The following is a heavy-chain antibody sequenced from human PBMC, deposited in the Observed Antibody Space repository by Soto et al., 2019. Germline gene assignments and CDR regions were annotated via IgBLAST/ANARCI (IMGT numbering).Heavy chain of an antibody. V-gene: IGHV1-2*02. CDR1: GYTFTGYY. CDR3: ARESNFGWCSLWFDP. D-gene: IGHD3-9*01. Sequence: SVKVSCKASGYTFTGYYMHWVRQAPGQGLEWMGWINPNSGGTNYAQKFQGRVTMTRDTSISTAYMELSRLRSDDTAVYYCARESNFGWCSLWFDPWGHGTLVTVSS. CDR2: INPNSGGT. J-gene: IGHJ5*02.